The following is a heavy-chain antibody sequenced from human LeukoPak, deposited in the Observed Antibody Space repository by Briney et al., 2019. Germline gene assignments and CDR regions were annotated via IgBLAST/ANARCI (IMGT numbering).Heavy chain of an antibody. CDR1: GYSISSGYN. CDR2: IYHSGST. V-gene: IGHV4-38-2*01. D-gene: IGHD6-13*01. Sequence: NPSETLSLTCAVSGYSISSGYNWGWIRQPPGKGLEWIGSIYHSGSTYYNPSLKSRVTISVDTSKNQFSLKLSSVTAADTAVYYCARGPRYSSSWNWGQGTLVTVSS. CDR3: ARGPRYSSSWN. J-gene: IGHJ4*02.